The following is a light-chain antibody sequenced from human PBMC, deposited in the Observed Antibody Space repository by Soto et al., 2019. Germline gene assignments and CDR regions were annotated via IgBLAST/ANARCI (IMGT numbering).Light chain of an antibody. V-gene: IGKV1D-12*01. J-gene: IGKJ1*01. Sequence: DIQMTQSPSSVSASVGDRVTITCRASQAISTWLAWYQQKPGKAPKLLIYAAYNLQTGVPSRFSGSGSGTDFTLTISSLQPEDFATYYCQQANRVPRTFGQGTKVEIK. CDR2: AAY. CDR3: QQANRVPRT. CDR1: QAISTW.